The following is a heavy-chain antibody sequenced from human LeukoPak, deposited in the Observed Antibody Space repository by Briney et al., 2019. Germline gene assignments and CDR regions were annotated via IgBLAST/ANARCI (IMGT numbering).Heavy chain of an antibody. Sequence: PGRSLRLSCGPSGFTFSGYAMSWVRQAPGKGPEWVSYISSSSSTISYADSVKGRFTISRDNAKNSLYLQMNSLRDEDTAVYYCARRHDYGDFWGQGTLVTVSS. CDR1: GFTFSGYA. CDR2: ISSSSSTI. CDR3: ARRHDYGDF. V-gene: IGHV3-48*02. J-gene: IGHJ4*02.